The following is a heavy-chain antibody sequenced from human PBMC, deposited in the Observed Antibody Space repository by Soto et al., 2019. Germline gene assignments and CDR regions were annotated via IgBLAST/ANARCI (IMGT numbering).Heavy chain of an antibody. CDR3: ARDHSRGYNWNGDWFDP. CDR1: GGTFSSYA. J-gene: IGHJ5*02. D-gene: IGHD1-1*01. CDR2: IIPIFGTA. Sequence: ASVKGSCKASGGTFSSYAISWVRQAPGQGLEWMGGIIPIFGTANYAQKFQGRVTITADESTSTAYMELSSLRSEDTAVYYCARDHSRGYNWNGDWFDPWGQGTLVTVSS. V-gene: IGHV1-69*13.